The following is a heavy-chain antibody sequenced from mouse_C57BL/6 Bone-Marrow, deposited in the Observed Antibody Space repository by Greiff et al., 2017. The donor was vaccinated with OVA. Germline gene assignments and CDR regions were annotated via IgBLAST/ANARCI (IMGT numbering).Heavy chain of an antibody. Sequence: EVQLQQSGPELVKPGASVKISCKASGYTFTDYYMNWVKQSHGKSLEWIGDINPNNGGTSYNQKFKGKATLTVDKSSSTAYMELRSLTSEDSAVYYCARRRTGGAWFAYWGQGTLVTVSA. D-gene: IGHD4-1*01. CDR3: ARRRTGGAWFAY. CDR2: INPNNGGT. J-gene: IGHJ3*01. CDR1: GYTFTDYY. V-gene: IGHV1-26*01.